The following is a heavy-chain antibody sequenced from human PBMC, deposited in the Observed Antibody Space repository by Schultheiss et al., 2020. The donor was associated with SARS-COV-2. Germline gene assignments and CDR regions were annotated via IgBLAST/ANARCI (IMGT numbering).Heavy chain of an antibody. Sequence: ETLSLTCAVSGGSISSSNWWSWVRQPPGKGLEWVSVIYSGGSTYYADSVKGRFTISRDNAKNTLYLQMNSLRAEDTAVYYCAKANGHYGSGSYYSFGHWGQGTLVTVSS. V-gene: IGHV3-53*01. CDR3: AKANGHYGSGSYYSFGH. D-gene: IGHD3-10*01. CDR1: GGSISSSNW. J-gene: IGHJ4*02. CDR2: IYSGGST.